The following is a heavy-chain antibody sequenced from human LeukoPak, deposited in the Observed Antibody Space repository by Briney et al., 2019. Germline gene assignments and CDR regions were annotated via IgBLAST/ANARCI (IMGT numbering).Heavy chain of an antibody. Sequence: GGSLRLSCAASGFTFSSYSMNWVRQAPGKGLEWVSSISSSSSYIYYADSVKGRFTISRDNAKNSLYLQMNSLRAEDTAVYYCARDLGLVRPLDIWGQGTMVTVSS. D-gene: IGHD3/OR15-3a*01. CDR2: ISSSSSYI. CDR3: ARDLGLVRPLDI. V-gene: IGHV3-21*01. J-gene: IGHJ3*02. CDR1: GFTFSSYS.